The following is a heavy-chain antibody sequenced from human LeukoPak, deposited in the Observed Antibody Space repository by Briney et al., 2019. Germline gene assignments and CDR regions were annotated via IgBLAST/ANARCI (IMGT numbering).Heavy chain of an antibody. CDR3: ARMDSGSYRRPYYFDY. J-gene: IGHJ4*02. Sequence: SETLSLTCAVYGGSFSGYYWSWISQPPGKGLEWIGEINHSGSTNYNPSLKSRVTISVDTSKNQFSLKLSSVTAADTAVYYCARMDSGSYRRPYYFDYWGQGTLVTVSS. V-gene: IGHV4-34*01. CDR2: INHSGST. CDR1: GGSFSGYY. D-gene: IGHD1-26*01.